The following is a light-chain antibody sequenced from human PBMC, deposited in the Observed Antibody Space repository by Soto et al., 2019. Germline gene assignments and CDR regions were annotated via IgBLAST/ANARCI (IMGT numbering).Light chain of an antibody. CDR2: KAS. V-gene: IGKV1-5*03. CDR1: QTISSW. CDR3: QQYNRSPWT. Sequence: DIQMTQSPSTLSASVGDRATITCRASQTISSWLAWYQQKPGRAPKLLIYKASTLESEVPSRFSGSGSGTEFTLTISSLQPYDFATYYCQQYNRSPWTFDQGTKVEIK. J-gene: IGKJ1*01.